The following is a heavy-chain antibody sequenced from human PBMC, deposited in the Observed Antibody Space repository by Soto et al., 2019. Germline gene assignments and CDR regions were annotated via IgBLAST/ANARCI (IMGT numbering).Heavy chain of an antibody. CDR1: GFTFSSYA. CDR2: FSGSGGGT. D-gene: IGHD1-1*01. J-gene: IGHJ4*02. CDR3: AKFGMATTKRSPPYYIDY. V-gene: IGHV3-23*01. Sequence: GRSLRPSCAASGFTFSSYAMSWDSQAPGKGLEWVSRFSGSGGGTYYADAVKGRFTFSRDNSKNTLYLQMNSLRAEDTAVYYCAKFGMATTKRSPPYYIDYWGQGALVTVSS.